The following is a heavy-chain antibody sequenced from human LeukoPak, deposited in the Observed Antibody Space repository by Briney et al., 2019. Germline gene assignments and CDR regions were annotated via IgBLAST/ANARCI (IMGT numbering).Heavy chain of an antibody. CDR2: IKQDGSEK. D-gene: IGHD3-10*01. CDR1: GFTFSSYW. J-gene: IGHJ4*02. Sequence: GGSLRLSCAASGFTFSSYWMSWVRQAPGKGLEWVANIKQDGSEKYYVDSVKGRFTISRDNAKNSLYLQMNSLRAEDTAVYYCARGVSYYYGSGSYSFDYWGQGTLVTVSS. CDR3: ARGVSYYYGSGSYSFDY. V-gene: IGHV3-7*01.